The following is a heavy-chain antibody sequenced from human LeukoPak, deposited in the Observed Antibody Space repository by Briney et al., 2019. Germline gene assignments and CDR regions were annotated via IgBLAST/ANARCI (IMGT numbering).Heavy chain of an antibody. CDR1: GFTLSRYA. CDR3: ARESTPLRGAFDP. D-gene: IGHD5-24*01. Sequence: PGGSLRLSCADSGFTLSRYAVHWVRQGPGKGLDWVAYISYDGSNTNYADSVKGRFTISRHTSKNTLYLQMNSLRAEDTAVYYCARESTPLRGAFDPWGPGTLVTVSS. V-gene: IGHV3-30*14. J-gene: IGHJ5*02. CDR2: ISYDGSNT.